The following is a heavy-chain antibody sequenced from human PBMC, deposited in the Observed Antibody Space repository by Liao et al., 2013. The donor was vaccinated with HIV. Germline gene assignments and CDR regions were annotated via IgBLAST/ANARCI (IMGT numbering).Heavy chain of an antibody. V-gene: IGHV4-59*01. CDR1: GGSISSYY. J-gene: IGHJ5*02. D-gene: IGHD3-22*01. CDR2: IFYTGTT. CDR3: ARGAMIGVFRWFDP. Sequence: QVQLQESGPGLVKPSETLSLTCTVSGGSISSYYWSWIRQPPGKGLEWIGNIFYTGTTNYNPSLKSRVTISVDTSKSQFSLKLHSVTAADTAVYYCARGAMIGVFRWFDPWGQGTLVTVSS.